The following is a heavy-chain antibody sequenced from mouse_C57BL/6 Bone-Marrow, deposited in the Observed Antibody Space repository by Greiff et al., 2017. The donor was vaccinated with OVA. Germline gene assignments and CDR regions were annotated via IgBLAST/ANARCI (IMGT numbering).Heavy chain of an antibody. J-gene: IGHJ2*01. CDR1: GYTFTSYG. Sequence: QVQLQQSGAELVRPGASVKLSCKASGYTFTSYGISWVKQRTGQGLEWIGEIYPRSGNTYYNEKFKGKATLTADKSSSTAYMELRSLTSEDSAVYFCARKGGIYYGNSYFDYWGQGTTLTVSS. V-gene: IGHV1-81*01. CDR3: ARKGGIYYGNSYFDY. CDR2: IYPRSGNT. D-gene: IGHD2-1*01.